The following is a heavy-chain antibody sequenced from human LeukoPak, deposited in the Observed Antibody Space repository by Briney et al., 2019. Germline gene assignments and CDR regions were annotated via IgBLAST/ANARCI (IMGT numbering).Heavy chain of an antibody. CDR1: GFAFSSYA. CDR3: AKFSPTPLLNYYYYGMDV. V-gene: IGHV3-23*01. J-gene: IGHJ6*02. CDR2: FSGSGAST. Sequence: GGSLRLSCAASGFAFSSYAMSWVRQAPGTGLEWVSCFSGSGASTYYADSVKGRFTISRDNSKNTLYLQMNSLRAEDTAVYYCAKFSPTPLLNYYYYGMDVWGQGTTVTVSS.